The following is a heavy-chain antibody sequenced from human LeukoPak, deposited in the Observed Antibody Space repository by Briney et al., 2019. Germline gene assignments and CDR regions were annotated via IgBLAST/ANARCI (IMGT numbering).Heavy chain of an antibody. V-gene: IGHV4-38-2*01. CDR3: ARVRQQLGHYFDY. CDR2: IYHSGST. CDR1: GYSISSGYY. Sequence: SETLSLTCAVPGYSISSGYYWGWIRQPPGKGLGWIGSIYHSGSTYYNPSLKSRVTISVDTSKNQFSLKLSSVTAADTAVYYCARVRQQLGHYFDYWGQGTLVTVSS. D-gene: IGHD6-13*01. J-gene: IGHJ4*02.